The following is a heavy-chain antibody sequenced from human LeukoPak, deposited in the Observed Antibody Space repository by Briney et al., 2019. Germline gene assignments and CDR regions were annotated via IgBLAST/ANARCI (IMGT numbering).Heavy chain of an antibody. CDR2: ISWNSGSI. Sequence: PGGSLRLSCAASGFTFDDYAMHWVRQAPGKGLEWVSGISWNSGSIGYADSVKGRFTISRDNAKNSLCLQMNSLRAEDTALYYCAKDSSGRYYDFWSGKYYFDYWGQGTLVTVSS. D-gene: IGHD3-3*01. V-gene: IGHV3-9*01. CDR1: GFTFDDYA. J-gene: IGHJ4*02. CDR3: AKDSSGRYYDFWSGKYYFDY.